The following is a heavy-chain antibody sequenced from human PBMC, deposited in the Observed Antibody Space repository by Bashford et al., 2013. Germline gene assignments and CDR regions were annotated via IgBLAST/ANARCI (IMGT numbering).Heavy chain of an antibody. Sequence: VRQAPGKGLEWVAVISYDGSNKYYADSVKGRFTISRDNSKNTLYLQMNSLRAEDTAVYYCAKDRDDYGDPECFDIWGLGTMVTVSS. V-gene: IGHV3-30*18. J-gene: IGHJ3*02. CDR2: ISYDGSNK. D-gene: IGHD4-17*01. CDR3: AKDRDDYGDPECFDI.